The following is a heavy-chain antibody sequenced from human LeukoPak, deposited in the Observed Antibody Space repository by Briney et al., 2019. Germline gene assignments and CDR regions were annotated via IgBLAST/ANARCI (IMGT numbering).Heavy chain of an antibody. D-gene: IGHD5-18*01. CDR3: ARVGYSYGYAYFDY. CDR1: VGTFSSYA. J-gene: IGHJ4*02. Sequence: SVKVSCKASVGTFSSYAISWVRQAPGQGREWMGGIIPIFGTANYAQKFQGRVTITADESTSTAYMELSSLRSEDTAVYYCARVGYSYGYAYFDYWGQGTLVTVSS. CDR2: IIPIFGTA. V-gene: IGHV1-69*13.